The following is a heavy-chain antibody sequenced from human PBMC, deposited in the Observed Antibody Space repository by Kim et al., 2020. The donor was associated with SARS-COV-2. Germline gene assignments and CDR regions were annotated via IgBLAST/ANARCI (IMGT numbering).Heavy chain of an antibody. CDR2: TI. D-gene: IGHD6-6*01. Sequence: TIDYAAPMKGRFTIARDDSKSTLYLQMNSLKTEDTAVYYCARLGGPTVGYWGQGTLVTVSS. V-gene: IGHV3-15*01. J-gene: IGHJ4*02. CDR3: ARLGGPTVGY.